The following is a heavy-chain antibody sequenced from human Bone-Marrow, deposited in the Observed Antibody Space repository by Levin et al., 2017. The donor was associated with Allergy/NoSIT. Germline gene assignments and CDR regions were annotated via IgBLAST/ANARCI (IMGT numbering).Heavy chain of an antibody. CDR1: GFTFSDCL. J-gene: IGHJ4*02. Sequence: SLKISCAASGFTFSDCLMSWYRQAPGKGLEWVSSISWNSGSTGYADSVDGRFTISRDNTKNSLYLQMNSLRSEDTAFYYCAKDIFGGYGTFHFWGQGTLVTVSS. CDR2: ISWNSGST. V-gene: IGHV3-9*01. D-gene: IGHD4-23*01. CDR3: AKDIFGGYGTFHF.